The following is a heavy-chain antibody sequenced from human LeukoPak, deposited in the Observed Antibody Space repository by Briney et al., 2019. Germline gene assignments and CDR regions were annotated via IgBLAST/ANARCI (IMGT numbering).Heavy chain of an antibody. CDR3: ASGITGTPGIHYYYYGMDV. Sequence: GSSVKVSCKASGGTFSSYAISWVRQAPGQGLEWMGRIIPILGIANYAQKFQGRVTITADKSTSTAYMELSSLRSEDTAVYYCASGITGTPGIHYYYYGMDVWGQGTTVTVSS. J-gene: IGHJ6*02. D-gene: IGHD1-20*01. V-gene: IGHV1-69*04. CDR1: GGTFSSYA. CDR2: IIPILGIA.